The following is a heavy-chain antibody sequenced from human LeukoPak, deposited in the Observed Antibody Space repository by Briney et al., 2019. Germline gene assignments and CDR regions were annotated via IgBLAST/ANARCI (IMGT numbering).Heavy chain of an antibody. CDR1: GGTFTSYA. J-gene: IGHJ6*02. CDR3: ARDQPPYYDILTGHQTYYYYGMDV. CDR2: INAGNANT. V-gene: IGHV1-3*01. D-gene: IGHD3-9*01. Sequence: ASVKVSCKASGGTFTSYAMHWVRQAPGQRPEWMGWINAGNANTKYSQKFQGRVTITRDTSASTGYMELSSLSSEDTAVYYCARDQPPYYDILTGHQTYYYYGMDVWGQGTTVTVSS.